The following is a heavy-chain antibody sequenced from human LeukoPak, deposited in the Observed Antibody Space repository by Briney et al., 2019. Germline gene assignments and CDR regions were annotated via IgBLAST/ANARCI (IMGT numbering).Heavy chain of an antibody. CDR1: GGTFSSYA. CDR3: AAQDYQNWFDP. J-gene: IGHJ5*02. CDR2: IIPIFGTA. V-gene: IGHV1-69*06. Sequence: ASVKVSCKASGGTFSSYAISWVRQAPGQGLEWMGGIIPIFGTANYAQKFQGRVTITADKSTSTAYMELSSLRSEGTAVYYCAAQDYQNWFDPWGQGTLVTVSS. D-gene: IGHD4-11*01.